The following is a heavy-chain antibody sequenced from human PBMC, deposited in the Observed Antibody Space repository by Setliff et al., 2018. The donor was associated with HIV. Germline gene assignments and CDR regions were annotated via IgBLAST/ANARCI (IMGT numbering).Heavy chain of an antibody. Sequence: ASVKVSCKASGGTFRKYAISWVRQAPGQGLEWMGGIIPIFGIANYAQKFQDRVTITTDESTTTAYMELSSLRSEDTAVYFCARERYCSAGSCYSKLSWFDPWGQGTLVTVSS. CDR3: ARERYCSAGSCYSKLSWFDP. D-gene: IGHD2-15*01. CDR2: IIPIFGIA. V-gene: IGHV1-69*05. J-gene: IGHJ5*02. CDR1: GGTFRKYA.